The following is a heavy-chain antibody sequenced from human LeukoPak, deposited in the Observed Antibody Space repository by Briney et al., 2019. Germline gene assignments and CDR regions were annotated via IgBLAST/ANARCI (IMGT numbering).Heavy chain of an antibody. V-gene: IGHV3-20*04. CDR2: INWNGGST. CDR3: ARDSLLGLRSTKALDV. J-gene: IGHJ6*04. CDR1: GFTFDDYG. Sequence: PGGSLRLSCAASGFTFDDYGTSWVRQAPGKGLEWVSGINWNGGSTGYADSVKGRFTISRDNAKNSLYLQMNSLRAEDTALYYCARDSLLGLRSTKALDVWGKGTTVTVSS. D-gene: IGHD2-21*02.